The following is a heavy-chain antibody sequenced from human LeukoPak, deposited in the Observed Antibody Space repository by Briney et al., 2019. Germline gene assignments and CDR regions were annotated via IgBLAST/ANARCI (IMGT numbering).Heavy chain of an antibody. CDR2: IIPILGIA. V-gene: IGHV1-69*04. CDR1: QGTFSTYA. Sequence: GSPVKVSCKASQGTFSTYAISSVRQAPGQRLEWLGRIIPILGIANYTQKFQGRVTTTSAKSTSTAYMELSSLRSEDTAVYYCASHDFWSGYSPPIYYSYGMDVWGQGTTVTVSS. CDR3: ASHDFWSGYSPPIYYSYGMDV. D-gene: IGHD3-3*01. J-gene: IGHJ6*02.